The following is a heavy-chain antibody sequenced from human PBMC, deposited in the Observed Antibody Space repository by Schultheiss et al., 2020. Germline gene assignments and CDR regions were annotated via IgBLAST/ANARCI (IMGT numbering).Heavy chain of an antibody. D-gene: IGHD3-16*01. CDR3: VRGGGALDY. CDR1: GFTFSTFW. V-gene: IGHV3-7*04. Sequence: GGSLRLSCAASGFTFSTFWMSWVRQAPGKGLEWVANIKQDGSEKYYVDSLKGRFTISRDNAKNSLYLQMISLGAEDTAVYYCVRGGGALDYWGKGTLVTGS. J-gene: IGHJ4*02. CDR2: IKQDGSEK.